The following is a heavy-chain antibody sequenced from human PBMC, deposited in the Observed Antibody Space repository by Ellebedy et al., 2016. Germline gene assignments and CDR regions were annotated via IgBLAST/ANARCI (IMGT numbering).Heavy chain of an antibody. Sequence: SETLSLTCTVSGGSVSRYFWSWIRQPAGKGLEWIGRIFTSGSFNYNPSLMSRVTMSVVTSKNQFSLRLTSVTAADTAVYYCARIGGVSFGERPIDYWGQGTLVTVSS. CDR1: GGSVSRYF. J-gene: IGHJ4*02. D-gene: IGHD3-10*01. CDR3: ARIGGVSFGERPIDY. CDR2: IFTSGSF. V-gene: IGHV4-4*07.